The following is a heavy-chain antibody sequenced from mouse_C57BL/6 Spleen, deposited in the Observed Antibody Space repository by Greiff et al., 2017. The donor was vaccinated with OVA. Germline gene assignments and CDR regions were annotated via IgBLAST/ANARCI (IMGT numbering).Heavy chain of an antibody. V-gene: IGHV1-81*01. J-gene: IGHJ4*01. CDR3: AGRRDSHVPMDY. CDR2: IYPRSGNT. Sequence: VQLQQSGAELARPGASVKLSCKASGYTFTSHGISWVKQSTGQGLVWIGEIYPRSGNTYYNEKFKGKATLTADKSSSTAYMELRRLTSEDSAVYFCAGRRDSHVPMDYWGQGTSVTVSS. CDR1: GYTFTSHG.